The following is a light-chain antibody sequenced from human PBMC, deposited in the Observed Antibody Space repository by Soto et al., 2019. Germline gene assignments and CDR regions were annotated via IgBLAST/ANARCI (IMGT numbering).Light chain of an antibody. V-gene: IGLV1-44*01. J-gene: IGLJ3*02. CDR3: AAWDDSLTGPL. CDR2: SNN. Sequence: QSVLTQPPSASGTPGQRVTISCSGSSSNIGSNAVNWYQQLPGTAPTLLIYSNNQRPSGVPDRFSGSKSGTSASLAVTGLQSEDEADYYCAAWDDSLTGPLFGGGTQLTVL. CDR1: SSNIGSNA.